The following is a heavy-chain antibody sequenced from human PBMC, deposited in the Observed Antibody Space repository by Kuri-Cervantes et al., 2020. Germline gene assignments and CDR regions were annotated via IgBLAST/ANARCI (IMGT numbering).Heavy chain of an antibody. CDR1: GIAVSRHH. CDR3: ARGKSWGSDY. CDR2: LNGGGSIT. D-gene: IGHD7-27*01. Sequence: GESLKISCAVSGIAVSRHHITWVRQAPGKGLDWISALNGGGSITYYADSVKGRFTISRDNSKNTVYLQLNRLRAEDTAVYYCARGKSWGSDYWGQGVLVTVSS. J-gene: IGHJ4*02. V-gene: IGHV3-23*01.